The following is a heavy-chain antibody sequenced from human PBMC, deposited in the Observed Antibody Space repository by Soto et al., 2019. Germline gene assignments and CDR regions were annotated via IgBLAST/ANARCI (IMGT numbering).Heavy chain of an antibody. J-gene: IGHJ3*01. Sequence: QVQLQESGPGLVKPSGTLSLTCAVSGDSISNSRWWTWVRQPPGKGLEWIGDIFHSGDTNYNPSLKSRVIISVDKSQNPSSLKVSSVTAADKAVYYGAYSTGWYRHDVWGQGTLVTVSS. D-gene: IGHD6-19*01. CDR3: AYSTGWYRHDV. CDR1: GDSISNSRW. CDR2: IFHSGDT. V-gene: IGHV4-4*02.